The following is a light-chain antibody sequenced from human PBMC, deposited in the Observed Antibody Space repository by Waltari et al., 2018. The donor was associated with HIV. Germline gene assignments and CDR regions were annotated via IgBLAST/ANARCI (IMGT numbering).Light chain of an antibody. CDR3: SSYTSSSTRV. Sequence: QSALTQPASVSGSPGQSITIYCTGTSSDGGGYNHVPWYQRHPGKAPKLIIYDVSNRPSGVSNRFSGSKSGNRASLTISGLQAEDEADYYCSSYTSSSTRVFGGGTTVTVL. J-gene: IGLJ3*02. V-gene: IGLV2-14*03. CDR1: SSDGGGYNH. CDR2: DVS.